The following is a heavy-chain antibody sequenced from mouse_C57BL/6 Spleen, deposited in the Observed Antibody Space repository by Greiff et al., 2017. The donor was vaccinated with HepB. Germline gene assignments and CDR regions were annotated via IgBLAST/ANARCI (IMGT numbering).Heavy chain of an antibody. Sequence: VQLQESGAELVKPGASVKISCKASGYAFSSYWMNWVKQRPGKGLEWIGQIYPGDGDTNYNGKFKGKATLTADKSSSTAYMQLSSLTSEDSAVYFCARPSYYYGSSFDYWGQGTTLTVSS. V-gene: IGHV1-80*01. CDR1: GYAFSSYW. CDR3: ARPSYYYGSSFDY. D-gene: IGHD1-1*01. CDR2: IYPGDGDT. J-gene: IGHJ2*01.